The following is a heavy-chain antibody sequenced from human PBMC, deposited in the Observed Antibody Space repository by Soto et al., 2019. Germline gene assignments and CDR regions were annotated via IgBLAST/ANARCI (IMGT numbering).Heavy chain of an antibody. CDR3: ARVSRGEDYDYGMDG. Sequence: QVQLVQSGAEVKQPRASVKVSCKASGYTFTSYGISWVRQAPGHGLEWMGWISAYNGNTNYAQKLQGRVTMTTDTSTSRAYMELRSLRSDDTAVYYCARVSRGEDYDYGMDGWGQGTTVTDTS. CDR1: GYTFTSYG. CDR2: ISAYNGNT. D-gene: IGHD3-10*01. J-gene: IGHJ6*02. V-gene: IGHV1-18*01.